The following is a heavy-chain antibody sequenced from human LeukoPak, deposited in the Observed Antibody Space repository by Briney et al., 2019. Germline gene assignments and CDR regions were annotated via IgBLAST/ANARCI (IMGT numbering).Heavy chain of an antibody. CDR2: IYYSGST. J-gene: IGHJ4*02. D-gene: IGHD2-2*02. Sequence: SETLPLTCNVSGASVSSGSYYWSWIRQPPGKELEWIGYIYYSGSTSYNPSLKSRVTISVDTSKNQFSLKLNSVTAADTAVYYCARGQLLYAHWGQGTLVTVSS. CDR1: GASVSSGSYY. CDR3: ARGQLLYAH. V-gene: IGHV4-61*01.